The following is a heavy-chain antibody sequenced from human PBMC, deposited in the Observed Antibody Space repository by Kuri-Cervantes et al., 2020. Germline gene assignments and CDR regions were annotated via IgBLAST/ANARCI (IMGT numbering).Heavy chain of an antibody. CDR2: ISYDGSNK. J-gene: IGHJ4*02. V-gene: IGHV3-30*03. CDR3: ARGSWLTKAARFDY. CDR1: GFTFSSYG. Sequence: GESLKISCAASGFTFSSYGMHWVRQAPGKGLEWVAVISYDGSNKYYANSVKGRFTISRDNSKNTLYLQMNSLRAEDTAVYYCARGSWLTKAARFDYWGQGTLVTVSS. D-gene: IGHD6-19*01.